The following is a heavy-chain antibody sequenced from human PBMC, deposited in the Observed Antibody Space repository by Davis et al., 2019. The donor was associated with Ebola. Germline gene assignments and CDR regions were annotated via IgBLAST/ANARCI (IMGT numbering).Heavy chain of an antibody. D-gene: IGHD4-17*01. CDR1: GLTFSSYG. CDR2: ISYDGSNK. CDR3: AKNPTLYGDYFDDYYYMDV. Sequence: PGGSLRLSCAASGLTFSSYGMHWVRQAPGKGLEWVAVISYDGSNKYYADSVKGRFTISRDNSKNTLYLQMNSLRAEDTAVYYCAKNPTLYGDYFDDYYYMDVWGKGTTVTVSS. J-gene: IGHJ6*03. V-gene: IGHV3-30*18.